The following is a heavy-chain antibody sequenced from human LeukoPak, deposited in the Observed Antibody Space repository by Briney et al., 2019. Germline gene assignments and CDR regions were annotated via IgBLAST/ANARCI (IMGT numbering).Heavy chain of an antibody. D-gene: IGHD5-24*01. CDR1: GYTFTTHD. CDR3: AWRDGYSFDF. V-gene: IGHV1-8*01. Sequence: ASVKVSCRTSGYTFTTHDINWVRQATGQALEWMGWMNPKSGNTGYAQTFQGRVTMTRNTSISTAYMELSSLRSEDTAVCYCAWRDGYSFDFWGQGTLVTVSS. J-gene: IGHJ4*02. CDR2: MNPKSGNT.